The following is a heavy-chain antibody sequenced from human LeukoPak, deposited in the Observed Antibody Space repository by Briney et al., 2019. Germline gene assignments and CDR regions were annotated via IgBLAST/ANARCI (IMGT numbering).Heavy chain of an antibody. CDR1: GGSISSYY. D-gene: IGHD2-15*01. CDR3: ARHRGWYCSGGSCFPEYFQH. J-gene: IGHJ1*01. CDR2: FYYSGSP. V-gene: IGHV4-59*08. Sequence: SETLSLTCTVSGGSISSYYWSWIRKPPGKGLEWIGYFYYSGSPNYNPSLKSRVTISVDTSKNQFSLKLRSVTAADTAVYYCARHRGWYCSGGSCFPEYFQHWGQGTLVTVSS.